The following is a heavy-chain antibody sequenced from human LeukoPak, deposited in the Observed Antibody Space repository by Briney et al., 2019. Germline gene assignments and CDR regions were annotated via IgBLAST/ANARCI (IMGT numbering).Heavy chain of an antibody. D-gene: IGHD5-24*01. Sequence: TSQTLSLTCTVSGGSISSYYWSWIRQPPGKGLEWIGYIYYSGTTDYNPSLKSRVTISVDTSKNQFSLKLSSVTAADTAVYYCARRYRRDGYNYYFDYWGQGTLVTVSS. CDR3: ARRYRRDGYNYYFDY. V-gene: IGHV4-59*08. CDR2: IYYSGTT. J-gene: IGHJ4*02. CDR1: GGSISSYY.